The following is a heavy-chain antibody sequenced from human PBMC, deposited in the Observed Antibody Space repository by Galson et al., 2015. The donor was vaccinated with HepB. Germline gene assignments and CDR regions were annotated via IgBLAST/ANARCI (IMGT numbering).Heavy chain of an antibody. J-gene: IGHJ4*02. V-gene: IGHV3-23*01. CDR2: ISGSGGST. CDR1: GFTFSSYA. Sequence: SLRLSCAASGFTFSSYAMSWVRQAPGKGLEWVSAISGSGGSTYYADSVKGRFTISRDNSKNTPYLQMNSLRAEDTAVYYCAKRAAAGPYYFDYWGQGTLVTVSS. D-gene: IGHD6-13*01. CDR3: AKRAAAGPYYFDY.